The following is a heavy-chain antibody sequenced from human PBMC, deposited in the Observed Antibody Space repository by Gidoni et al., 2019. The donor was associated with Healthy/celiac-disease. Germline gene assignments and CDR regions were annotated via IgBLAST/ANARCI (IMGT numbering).Heavy chain of an antibody. CDR1: GGTFSSYA. CDR2: IIPIFGTA. CDR3: ARATNPGSGYRY. J-gene: IGHJ4*02. V-gene: IGHV1-69*01. D-gene: IGHD3-22*01. Sequence: HVQPVQSGAEVKKPGSSVKVSCKASGGTFSSYAISRVRQAPGQGLEGMGGIIPIFGTANYAQKFQGRVKITADESTSTAYMELSSLRSEDTAVYYCARATNPGSGYRYWGQGTLVTVSS.